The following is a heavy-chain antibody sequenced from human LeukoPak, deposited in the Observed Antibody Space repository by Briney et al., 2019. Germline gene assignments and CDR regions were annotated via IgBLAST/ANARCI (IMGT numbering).Heavy chain of an antibody. CDR2: IGSSGSTI. CDR3: ARDTYDSSGRFDY. Sequence: GGSLRLSCAASGFTFSSYEMNWVRQAPGKGLEWVSYIGSSGSTIYYADSVKGRFTISRDNAKNSLYLQMNSLRAEDTAVYYCARDTYDSSGRFDYWGQGTLVTVSS. CDR1: GFTFSSYE. V-gene: IGHV3-48*03. J-gene: IGHJ4*02. D-gene: IGHD3-22*01.